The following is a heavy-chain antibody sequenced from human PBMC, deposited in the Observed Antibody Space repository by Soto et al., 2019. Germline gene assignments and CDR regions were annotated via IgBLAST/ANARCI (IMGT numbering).Heavy chain of an antibody. CDR2: INHSGST. CDR1: GGSFSGYY. V-gene: IGHV4-34*01. J-gene: IGHJ6*02. Sequence: QVQLQQWGAGLLKPSETLSLTCAVYGGSFSGYYWSWIRQPPGKGLEWIGEINHSGSTNYHPSLKSRVTISVDTSKNQFSLKLSSVTAADTAVYYCARVYYDFWSGYYRGGGGMDVWGQGTTVTVSS. D-gene: IGHD3-3*01. CDR3: ARVYYDFWSGYYRGGGGMDV.